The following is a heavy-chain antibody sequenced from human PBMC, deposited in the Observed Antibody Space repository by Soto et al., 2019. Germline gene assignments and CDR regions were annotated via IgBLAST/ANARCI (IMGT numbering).Heavy chain of an antibody. CDR1: VGSISSSSYY. V-gene: IGHV4-39*01. CDR2: IYYSGST. D-gene: IGHD3-16*02. Sequence: QLQLQESGPGLVKPSETLSLTCTVSVGSISSSSYYWGWIRQPPGKGLEWIGSIYYSGSTYYNPSLKSRVTISVDTSKNQFSLKLSSVTAADTAVYYCASGQYYDYVWGSYRPHAFDIWGQGTMVTVSS. CDR3: ASGQYYDYVWGSYRPHAFDI. J-gene: IGHJ3*02.